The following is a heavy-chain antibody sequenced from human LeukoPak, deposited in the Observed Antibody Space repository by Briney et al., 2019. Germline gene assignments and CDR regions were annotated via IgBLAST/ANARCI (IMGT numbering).Heavy chain of an antibody. CDR3: TTGTWIQLWSADY. V-gene: IGHV3-15*01. CDR1: RFTFSNAC. J-gene: IGHJ4*02. Sequence: KTGGSLRLSCAASRFTFSNACMSWVRQAPGKGLEWVGHIRGKTDGGTTDYAAPVQGRFTISRDDSKNTLYLQMNSLKTEDTAVYYCTTGTWIQLWSADYRGQGTLVTVSS. D-gene: IGHD5-18*01. CDR2: IRGKTDGGTT.